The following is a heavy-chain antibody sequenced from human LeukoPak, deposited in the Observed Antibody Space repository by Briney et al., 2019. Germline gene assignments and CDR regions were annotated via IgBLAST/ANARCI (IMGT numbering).Heavy chain of an antibody. J-gene: IGHJ5*02. CDR2: IYPGDSDT. Sequence: GESLKISCKGSGYSFTSYWIGWVRQMPGKGLEWMGIIYPGDSDTRYSPSFQGQVTISADKSISTAYLQWSSLKASDTAMYYCARLVMITFGGVIADNWFDPWGQGTLVTVSS. CDR3: ARLVMITFGGVIADNWFDP. CDR1: GYSFTSYW. D-gene: IGHD3-16*02. V-gene: IGHV5-51*01.